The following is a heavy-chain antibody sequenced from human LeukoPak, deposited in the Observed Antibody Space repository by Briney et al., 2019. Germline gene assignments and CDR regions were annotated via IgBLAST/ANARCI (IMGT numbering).Heavy chain of an antibody. CDR1: GFTFTGHS. CDR2: VGNDEKTI. J-gene: IGHJ4*02. Sequence: GGSLRLSCVASGFTFTGHSMHWVRQAPGKGLEWVAVVGNDEKTIFYADSLKGRFTISRDNAKNSLYLQMNSLRDEDTAVYSCARDGVRDGLYFDRWGQGTLVTVSS. CDR3: ARDGVRDGLYFDR. V-gene: IGHV3-30*04. D-gene: IGHD5-24*01.